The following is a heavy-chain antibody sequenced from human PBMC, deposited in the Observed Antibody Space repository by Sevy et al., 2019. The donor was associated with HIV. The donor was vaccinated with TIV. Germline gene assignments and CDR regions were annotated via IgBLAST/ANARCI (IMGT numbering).Heavy chain of an antibody. CDR2: INPNSGGT. D-gene: IGHD4-17*01. J-gene: IGHJ4*02. V-gene: IGHV1-2*06. CDR1: GYTFTGYY. Sequence: ASVKVSCKASGYTFTGYYMHWVRQAPGQGLEWMGRINPNSGGTNYAQKFQGRVTMTRDTSISTAYMELSRLRSDDTAVYYCARAVGLTTVLTVFDYCGQGTLVTVSS. CDR3: ARAVGLTTVLTVFDY.